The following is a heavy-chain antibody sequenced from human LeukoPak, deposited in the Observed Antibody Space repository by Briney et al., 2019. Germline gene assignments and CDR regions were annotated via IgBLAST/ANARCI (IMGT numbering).Heavy chain of an antibody. D-gene: IGHD5-18*01. CDR2: ISSSGSTI. Sequence: AGGSLRLSCTVSGFTFSGYEMNWVRQAPGKGLEWVSYISSSGSTIFYADSVKGRFTISRDNAKNSLYLQMNSLRAEDTAVYYCARRGIQLWPHDDYWGQGTLVTVSS. V-gene: IGHV3-48*03. CDR3: ARRGIQLWPHDDY. J-gene: IGHJ4*02. CDR1: GFTFSGYE.